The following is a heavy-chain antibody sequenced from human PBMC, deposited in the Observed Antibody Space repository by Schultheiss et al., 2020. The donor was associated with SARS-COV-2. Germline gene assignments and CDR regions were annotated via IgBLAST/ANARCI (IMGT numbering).Heavy chain of an antibody. CDR1: GFTFSSYS. Sequence: GGSLRLSCAASGFTFSSYSMNWVRQAPGKGLEWVSYISSSSTIYYADSVKGRFTISRDNAKNSLYLQMNSLRAEDTAVYYCARGGQQYYYCWGQGTLVTVSS. CDR2: ISSSSTI. CDR3: ARGGQQYYYC. V-gene: IGHV3-48*01. D-gene: IGHD3-16*01. J-gene: IGHJ4*02.